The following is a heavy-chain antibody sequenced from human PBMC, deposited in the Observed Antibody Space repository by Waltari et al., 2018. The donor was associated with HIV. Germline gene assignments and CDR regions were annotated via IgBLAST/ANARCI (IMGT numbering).Heavy chain of an antibody. V-gene: IGHV4-61*01. CDR3: ARVRVVGAPFDY. D-gene: IGHD1-26*01. CDR2: IYYSGST. Sequence: QVQLQESGPGLVKPSETLSLTCTVSGGSVSSGSYYWSWIRQPPGKGLEWIGYIYYSGSTNYNPSLKSRVTISVDTSKNQFSLKLSSVTAADTAVYYCARVRVVGAPFDYWGQGTLVTVSS. J-gene: IGHJ4*02. CDR1: GGSVSSGSYY.